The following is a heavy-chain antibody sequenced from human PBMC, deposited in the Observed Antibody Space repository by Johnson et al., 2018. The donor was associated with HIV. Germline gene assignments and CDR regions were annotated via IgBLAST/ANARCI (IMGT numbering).Heavy chain of an antibody. CDR1: GFTFSSYA. J-gene: IGHJ3*02. D-gene: IGHD1-20*01. CDR2: ISYDGSNK. CDR3: ARDTVTGSPAFDI. Sequence: QVQLVESGGGLVQPGGSLRLSCAASGFTFSSYAMHWVRQAPGKGLEWVAVISYDGSNKYYADSVKGRFTISRDNSKNTLYLQMNSLRAEDTAVYYCARDTVTGSPAFDIWGQGTMVTVSS. V-gene: IGHV3-30*04.